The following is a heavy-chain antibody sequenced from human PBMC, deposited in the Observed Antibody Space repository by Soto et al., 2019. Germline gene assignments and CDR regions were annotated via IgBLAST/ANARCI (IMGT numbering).Heavy chain of an antibody. D-gene: IGHD3-10*01. J-gene: IGHJ6*02. CDR3: AREKSTMIRGVRYGMDV. CDR1: GFTVATNY. V-gene: IGHV3-53*02. Sequence: EVQLVETGGGLIQPGGSLRLTCDASGFTVATNYMSWVRQAPGKGLEWVSLINSAGNPYYADSVNGRFTVSRDTSKNTLYLQMSSLRVDDTAVYFCAREKSTMIRGVRYGMDVWGQGTTVTVSS. CDR2: INSAGNP.